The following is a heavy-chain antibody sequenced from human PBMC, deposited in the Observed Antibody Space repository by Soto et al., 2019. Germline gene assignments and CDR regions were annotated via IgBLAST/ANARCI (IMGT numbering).Heavy chain of an antibody. V-gene: IGHV4-59*01. CDR3: ARGNVLRYFDWSSQIFDY. Sequence: PSETLSLTCTVSGGSISSYYWSWIRQPPGKGLEWIGYIYYSGSTNYNPSLKSRVTISVDTSKNQFSLKLSSVTAADTAVYYCARGNVLRYFDWSSQIFDYWGQGTLVTVSS. D-gene: IGHD3-9*01. J-gene: IGHJ4*02. CDR2: IYYSGST. CDR1: GGSISSYY.